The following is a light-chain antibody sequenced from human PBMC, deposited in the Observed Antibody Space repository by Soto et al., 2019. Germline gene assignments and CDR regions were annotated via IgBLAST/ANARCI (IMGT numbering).Light chain of an antibody. CDR3: QSYDSSLSGYVV. J-gene: IGLJ2*01. CDR2: GNS. CDR1: SSNIGAGYD. Sequence: QPVLTQPPSVSGAPGQRVTISCTWSSSNIGAGYDVHWYQQLPGTAPKLLIYGNSNRPSGVPDRFSGSKSVTSASLAITGLQAEDEADYYCQSYDSSLSGYVVFGGGTKVTVL. V-gene: IGLV1-40*01.